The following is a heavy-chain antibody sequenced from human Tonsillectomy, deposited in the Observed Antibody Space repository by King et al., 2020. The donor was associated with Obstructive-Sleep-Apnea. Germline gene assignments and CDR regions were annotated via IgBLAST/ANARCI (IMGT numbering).Heavy chain of an antibody. V-gene: IGHV3-30*18. Sequence: QLVQSGGGVVQPGRSLRLSCAASRFTFSSYDMHWVRQAPGKGLEWVAVISYDGSNKYYEDSVKGRFTISRDNSKNTLSLQMNSLRTEDTAVYYCAKGTYYDYVWGSYRQNGFDYWGQGTLVTVSA. J-gene: IGHJ4*02. CDR1: RFTFSSYD. CDR2: ISYDGSNK. D-gene: IGHD3-16*02. CDR3: AKGTYYDYVWGSYRQNGFDY.